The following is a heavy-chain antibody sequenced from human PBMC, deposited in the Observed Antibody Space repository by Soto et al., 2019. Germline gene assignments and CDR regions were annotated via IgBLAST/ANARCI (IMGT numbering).Heavy chain of an antibody. CDR3: AGRSYYYYGMGV. CDR1: GGSFSGYY. V-gene: IGHV4-34*01. CDR2: INHSGST. J-gene: IGHJ6*02. Sequence: PSETLSLTCAVYGGSFSGYYWSWIRQPPGKGLEWIGEINHSGSTNYNPSLKSRVTISVDTSKNQFSLKLSSVTAADTAVYYCAGRSYYYYGMGVWGQGTTVTVSS. D-gene: IGHD1-26*01.